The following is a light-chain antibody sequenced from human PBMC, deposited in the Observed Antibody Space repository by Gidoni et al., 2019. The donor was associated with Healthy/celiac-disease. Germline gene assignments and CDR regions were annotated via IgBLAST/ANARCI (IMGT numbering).Light chain of an antibody. CDR3: QQYNNWPWIT. CDR1: QSVSSN. J-gene: IGKJ5*01. CDR2: GAS. Sequence: EIVMTQSPATLSVSRGERATLSCRASQSVSSNLAWYQQKPGQAPRLLIYGASTRATGIPARFSGSGSGTEFTLTISSLQSEDFAVYYCQQYNNWPWITFGQGTRLEIK. V-gene: IGKV3-15*01.